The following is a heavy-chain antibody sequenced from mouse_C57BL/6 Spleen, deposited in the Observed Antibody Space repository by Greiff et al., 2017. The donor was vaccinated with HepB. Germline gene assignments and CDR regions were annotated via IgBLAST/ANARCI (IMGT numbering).Heavy chain of an antibody. CDR3: TTGPWFAC. CDR1: GFNIKDDY. J-gene: IGHJ3*01. V-gene: IGHV14-4*01. CDR2: IDPENGDT. Sequence: VQLQQSGAELVRPGASVKLSCTASGFNIKDDYMHWVKQRPEQGLEWIGWIDPENGDTEYASKFQGKATITADTSSNTAYLQLSSLTSEYTAVYYCTTGPWFACWGEGTLVTVSA.